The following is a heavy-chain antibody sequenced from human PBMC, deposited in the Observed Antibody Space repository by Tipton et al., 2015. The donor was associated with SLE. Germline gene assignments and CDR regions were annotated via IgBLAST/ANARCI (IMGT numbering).Heavy chain of an antibody. CDR3: ARGRFCSGGDCYFDY. CDR1: GFTFSSYG. CDR2: ISGSGGST. J-gene: IGHJ4*02. D-gene: IGHD2-15*01. Sequence: SLRLSCAASGFTFSSYGMHWVRQAPGKGLEWVSAISGSGGSTYYADSVKGRFTISRDNSKNTLYLQMNSLRAEDTAVYYCARGRFCSGGDCYFDYWGQGTLVTVSS. V-gene: IGHV3-23*01.